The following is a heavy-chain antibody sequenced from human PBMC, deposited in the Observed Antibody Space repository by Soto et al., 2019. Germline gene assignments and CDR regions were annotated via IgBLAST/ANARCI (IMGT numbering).Heavy chain of an antibody. D-gene: IGHD1-26*01. J-gene: IGHJ6*02. Sequence: TVVEGNIRNIGYCCGWIRKPPGKGLEWIGSIYYSGSTYYNPSLKSRVTISVDTSKNQFSLKLSSVTAADTAVYYCARLGDVYNSRYVMDFWVQGTTVTV. CDR2: IYYSGST. CDR1: EGNIRNIGYC. CDR3: ARLGDVYNSRYVMDF. V-gene: IGHV4-39*01.